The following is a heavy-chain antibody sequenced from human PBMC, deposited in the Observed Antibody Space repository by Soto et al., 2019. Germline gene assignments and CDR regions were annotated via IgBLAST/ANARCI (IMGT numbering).Heavy chain of an antibody. CDR3: AKDGSHNFDY. Sequence: QVQLVESGGGVVQPGRSLRLSCAASGFTFSHYAMHWVRQAPGKGLEWVALMSYDGSNEDYADSMKGRFTTSRDNSKNTLHLQMTSLRAEDTAVYYCAKDGSHNFDYWGQGTLVTVSS. CDR2: MSYDGSNE. CDR1: GFTFSHYA. J-gene: IGHJ4*02. V-gene: IGHV3-30*18. D-gene: IGHD1-26*01.